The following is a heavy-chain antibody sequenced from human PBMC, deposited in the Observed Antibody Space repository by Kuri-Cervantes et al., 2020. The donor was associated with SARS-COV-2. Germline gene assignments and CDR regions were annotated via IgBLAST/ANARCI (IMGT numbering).Heavy chain of an antibody. J-gene: IGHJ6*02. CDR1: GGTFSRYA. Sequence: SVKVSCKASGGTFSRYAISWVRQAPGQGLEWMGRIIPILGIANYAQKFQGRVTITADKSTSTAYMELSSLRSEDTAVYYCANLREVEYYGMDVWGQGTTGTGSS. CDR3: ANLREVEYYGMDV. CDR2: IIPILGIA. V-gene: IGHV1-69*04. D-gene: IGHD1-26*01.